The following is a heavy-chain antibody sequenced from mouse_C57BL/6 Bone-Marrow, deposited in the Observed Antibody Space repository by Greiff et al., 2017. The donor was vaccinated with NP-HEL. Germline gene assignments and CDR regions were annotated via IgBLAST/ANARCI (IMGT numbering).Heavy chain of an antibody. CDR2: IDPSDSYT. Sequence: VQLQQPGAELVRPGTSVKLSCKASGYTFTSYWMHWVKQRPGQGLEWIGVIDPSDSYTNYNQKFKGKATLTVDTSSSPAYMQLSSLTSEDSAVYYGANYGSSAWFAYWGQGTLVTVSA. CDR3: ANYGSSAWFAY. J-gene: IGHJ3*01. CDR1: GYTFTSYW. D-gene: IGHD1-1*01. V-gene: IGHV1-59*01.